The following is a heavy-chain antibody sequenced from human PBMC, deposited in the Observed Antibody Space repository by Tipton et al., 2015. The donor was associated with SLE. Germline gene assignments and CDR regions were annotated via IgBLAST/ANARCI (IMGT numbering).Heavy chain of an antibody. CDR3: ARDRAAQYYSYYYMDV. D-gene: IGHD6-25*01. CDR1: GFTFSSYS. Sequence: GSLRLSCAASGFTFSSYSMHWVRQAPGKGLEWVSYISGSSSAIYYADSVKGRFTISRDNAKNTLYLQMNSLRVEDTAVYYCARDRAAQYYSYYYMDVWGKGTTVTISS. CDR2: ISGSSSAI. J-gene: IGHJ6*03. V-gene: IGHV3-48*04.